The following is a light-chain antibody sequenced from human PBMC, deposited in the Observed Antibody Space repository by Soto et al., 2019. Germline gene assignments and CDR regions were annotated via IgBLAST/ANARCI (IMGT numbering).Light chain of an antibody. J-gene: IGKJ5*01. Sequence: EIVLTQSPGTLSLSPGETATLSCRASQSVSSSYLAWYQQKPGQAPRLLIYGASSRATGIPDRVSASGSGTDVTLTISGLEPEDFAVYYCQQYGSSPGTFGQGTRLEIK. CDR2: GAS. CDR3: QQYGSSPGT. V-gene: IGKV3-20*01. CDR1: QSVSSSY.